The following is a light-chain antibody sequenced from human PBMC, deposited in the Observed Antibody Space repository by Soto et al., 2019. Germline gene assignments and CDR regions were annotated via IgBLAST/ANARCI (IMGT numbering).Light chain of an antibody. CDR2: DAS. V-gene: IGKV3D-20*01. CDR1: QSVSRSY. CDR3: QQYGSSPLT. J-gene: IGKJ4*01. Sequence: EIVLTQSPATLPLSPGERATFSCGASQSVSRSYLAWYQQKPGQAPRLLIYDASSRDTGIPDRFSGSGSGTDFTLTISRLEPEDFAVYYCQQYGSSPLTFGGGTKVEIK.